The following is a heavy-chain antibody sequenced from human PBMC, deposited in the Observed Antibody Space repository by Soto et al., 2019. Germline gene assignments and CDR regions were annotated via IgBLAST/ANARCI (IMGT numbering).Heavy chain of an antibody. Sequence: TLSLTCFVSGYSITAGGYYWSWIRHHPGKGLEWIGSFYSSGSIIYNPSLGSRVSISGDTSSNQFSMSLTSVTAADTARYYCERMYSSGSGWFHPWGQGTLVTVSS. CDR2: FYSSGSI. D-gene: IGHD6-19*01. J-gene: IGHJ5*02. CDR1: GYSITAGGYY. V-gene: IGHV4-31*03. CDR3: ERMYSSGSGWFHP.